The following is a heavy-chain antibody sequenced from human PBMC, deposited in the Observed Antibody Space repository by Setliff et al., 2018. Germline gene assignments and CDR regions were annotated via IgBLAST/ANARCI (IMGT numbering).Heavy chain of an antibody. CDR2: IYYRGDT. V-gene: IGHV4-39*01. J-gene: IGHJ6*03. CDR1: GASLSSGTYY. D-gene: IGHD3-3*01. CDR3: ARMSGFQYMDV. Sequence: SETLSLTCTVSGASLSSGTYYWGWIRQPPGKGLEWIGRIYYRGDTYYNASLKGRLTISVDTAQNQFSLKLTSVTAADTAVYYCARMSGFQYMDVWGKGTTVTVSS.